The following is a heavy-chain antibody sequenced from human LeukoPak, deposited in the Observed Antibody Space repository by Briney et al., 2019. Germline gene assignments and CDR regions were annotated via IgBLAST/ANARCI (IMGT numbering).Heavy chain of an antibody. Sequence: PSETLSLTCTVSGGSISSSYYWGWIRRPPGKGLEWIGNIYHTGSTYCNPSLKGRVTISVDTSKNQFSLKLNSVTAADTAVYYCARYGSGIDLWGRGTLVTVSS. CDR1: GGSISSSYY. V-gene: IGHV4-38-2*02. CDR2: IYHTGST. CDR3: ARYGSGIDL. J-gene: IGHJ2*01. D-gene: IGHD3-10*01.